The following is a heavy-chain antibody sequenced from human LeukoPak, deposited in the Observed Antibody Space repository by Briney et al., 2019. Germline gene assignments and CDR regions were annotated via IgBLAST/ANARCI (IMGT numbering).Heavy chain of an antibody. D-gene: IGHD1-26*01. CDR1: GFTSSSYG. Sequence: GGSLRLSCAASGFTSSSYGMHWVRQAPGKGLEWVAVISYDGSNKYYADSVKGRFTISRDNSKNTLYLQMNSLRAEDTAVYYCAKAGSGSYYFDYWGQGTLVTVSS. CDR2: ISYDGSNK. CDR3: AKAGSGSYYFDY. J-gene: IGHJ4*02. V-gene: IGHV3-30*18.